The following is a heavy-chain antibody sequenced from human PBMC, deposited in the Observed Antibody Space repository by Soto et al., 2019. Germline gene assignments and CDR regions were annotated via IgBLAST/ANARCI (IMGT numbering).Heavy chain of an antibody. CDR1: GGTFSSYA. Sequence: SVKVSCKASGGTFSSYAISWVRQAPGQGLEWMGVIIPIFGTANYADKFQGRVRITADESTSTAYMELSSLRSEDTAVYYCARDDYTNYWFYXWGQGTLVTVSX. D-gene: IGHD4-4*01. CDR2: IIPIFGTA. CDR3: ARDDYTNYWFYX. J-gene: IGHJ5*02. V-gene: IGHV1-69*13.